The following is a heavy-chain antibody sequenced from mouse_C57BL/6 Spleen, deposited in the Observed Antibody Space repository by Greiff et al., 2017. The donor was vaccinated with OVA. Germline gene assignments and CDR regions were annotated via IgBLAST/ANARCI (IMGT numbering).Heavy chain of an antibody. CDR3: AREGLRNYFDY. D-gene: IGHD2-4*01. V-gene: IGHV1-50*01. Sequence: QVQLKQPGAELVKPGASVKLSCKASGYTFTSYWMQWVKQRPGQGLEWIGEIDPSDSYTNYNQKFKGKATLTVDTSSSTAYMQLSSLTSADSAVYYCAREGLRNYFDYWGQGTTLTVSS. CDR1: GYTFTSYW. CDR2: IDPSDSYT. J-gene: IGHJ2*01.